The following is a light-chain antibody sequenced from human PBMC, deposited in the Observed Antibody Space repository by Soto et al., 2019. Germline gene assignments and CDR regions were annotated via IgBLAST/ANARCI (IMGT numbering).Light chain of an antibody. J-gene: IGKJ1*01. CDR3: XQYGSSGT. V-gene: IGKV4-1*01. CDR2: GAS. CDR1: QSVLYSSNNKNY. Sequence: DIVMTQSPDSLAVSLCERATINCKSIQSVLYSSNNKNYLAWYQQKPGQPPKLLIYGASNRATGIQDRFSGSGSGTDFTLTIRRLEPEDFAVYYCXQYGSSGTCGQGTKVDIK.